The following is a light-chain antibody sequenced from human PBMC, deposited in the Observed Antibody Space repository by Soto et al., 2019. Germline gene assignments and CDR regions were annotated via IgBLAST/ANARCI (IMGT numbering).Light chain of an antibody. J-gene: IGLJ3*02. CDR2: EVS. CDR1: GGDIGTYKY. Sequence: QLVLTQPPSASGSPGQSVTISCTGTGGDIGTYKYVSWYQQHPGQAPKLIIYEVSKRPSGVPGRFFGSKSGNTASLTVSGLQSEDEADYYCTSYAGSSNWVFGGGTKLTVL. V-gene: IGLV2-8*01. CDR3: TSYAGSSNWV.